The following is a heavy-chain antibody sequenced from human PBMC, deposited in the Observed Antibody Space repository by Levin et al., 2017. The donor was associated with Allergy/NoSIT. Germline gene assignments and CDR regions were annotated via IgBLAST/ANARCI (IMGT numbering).Heavy chain of an antibody. V-gene: IGHV4-39*01. CDR3: ARSPCSGGSCLDGYFDL. CDR2: IYYGGNT. CDR1: GGSISDSDFY. J-gene: IGHJ2*01. Sequence: SETLSLTCTVSGGSISDSDFYWGWIRQPPGKGLEWFGYIYYGGNTYYNPSLKVLVTMSVDTSKNQFSLKLSSVTAADTAVYYCARSPCSGGSCLDGYFDLWGRGALVTVSS. D-gene: IGHD2-15*01.